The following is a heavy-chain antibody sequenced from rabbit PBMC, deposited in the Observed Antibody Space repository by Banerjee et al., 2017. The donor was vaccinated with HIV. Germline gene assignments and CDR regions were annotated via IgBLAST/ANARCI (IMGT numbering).Heavy chain of an antibody. CDR1: GFDFSSNA. J-gene: IGHJ4*01. Sequence: QEQLVESGGGLVQPEGSLTLTCTASGFDFSSNAMCWVRQAPGKGLEWIGCIYVGSGNTYYASWAKGRFTISKTSSTTVTLQMTSLTAADTATYFCARDFDLLGPGTLVTVS. CDR2: IYVGSGNT. CDR3: ARDFDL. V-gene: IGHV1S45*01.